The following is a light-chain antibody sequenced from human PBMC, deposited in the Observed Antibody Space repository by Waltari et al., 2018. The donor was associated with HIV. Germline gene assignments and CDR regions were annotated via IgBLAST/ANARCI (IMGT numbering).Light chain of an antibody. Sequence: QSVLTQPPSASGTPRQRVTISCSGSSSNTGSNTVNWYQQLPGTAPKLLIYSNNQRPSGVPDRFSGSKSGTSASLAISGLQSEDEADYYCAAWDDSLNGVVFGGGTKLTVL. CDR3: AAWDDSLNGVV. J-gene: IGLJ2*01. CDR2: SNN. CDR1: SSNTGSNT. V-gene: IGLV1-44*01.